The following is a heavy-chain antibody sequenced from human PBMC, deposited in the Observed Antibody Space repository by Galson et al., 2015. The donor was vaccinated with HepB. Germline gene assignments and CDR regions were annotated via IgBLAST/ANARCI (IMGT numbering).Heavy chain of an antibody. D-gene: IGHD3-3*01. CDR2: MNPNSGNT. CDR1: GYTFTSYD. CDR3: ARGLRRILRFLEWEASGYYYYMDV. V-gene: IGHV1-8*01. Sequence: SVKVSCKASGYTFTSYDINWVRQATGQGLEWMGWMNPNSGNTGYAQKFQGRVTMTRNTSISTAYMELSSLRSEDTAVYYCARGLRRILRFLEWEASGYYYYMDVWGKGTTVTVSS. J-gene: IGHJ6*03.